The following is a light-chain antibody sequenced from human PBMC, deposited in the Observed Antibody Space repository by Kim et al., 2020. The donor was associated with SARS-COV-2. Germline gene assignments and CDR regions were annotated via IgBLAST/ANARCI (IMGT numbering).Light chain of an antibody. CDR3: QAWDSSTAV. V-gene: IGLV3-1*01. Sequence: SYELTQPPSVSVSPGQTASITCSGDKLGDKYACWYQQKPGQSPVLVIYQDSKRPSGIPERFSGSNSGNTATLTIIGTQAMDEADYYSQAWDSSTAVFGGG. J-gene: IGLJ3*02. CDR1: KLGDKY. CDR2: QDS.